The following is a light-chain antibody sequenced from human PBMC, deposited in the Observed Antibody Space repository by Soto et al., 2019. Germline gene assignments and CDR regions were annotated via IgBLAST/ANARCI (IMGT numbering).Light chain of an antibody. CDR1: QDIGVR. CDR2: SAS. J-gene: IGKJ1*01. CDR3: PVVSNFPRR. Sequence: SFVSASIGDRVTITCRASQDIGVRLAWFQQKPGKAPKYLIQSASSLQSGVPSTFSGSGSGTDFTLTIYSLHPEDFTPYYCPVVSNFPRRFG. V-gene: IGKV1-12*01.